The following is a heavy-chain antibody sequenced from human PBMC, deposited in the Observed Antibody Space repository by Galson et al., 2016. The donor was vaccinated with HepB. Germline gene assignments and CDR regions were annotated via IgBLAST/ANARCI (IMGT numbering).Heavy chain of an antibody. CDR2: IFPSDSTI. V-gene: IGHV5-51*01. CDR3: ARGRGGYYYDMDV. D-gene: IGHD3-3*01. J-gene: IGHJ6*02. Sequence: QSGAEVKKPGESLKISCQGSGDTFIGYWIVWVRQLPGKGLEWMGTIFPSDSTIKYSPSFRGQVTISADKSITTAYLQGSTLKASDTAIFYCARGRGGYYYDMDVWGQGTAVTVS. CDR1: GDTFIGYW.